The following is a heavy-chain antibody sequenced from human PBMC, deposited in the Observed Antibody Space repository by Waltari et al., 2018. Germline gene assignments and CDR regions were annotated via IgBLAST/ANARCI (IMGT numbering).Heavy chain of an antibody. J-gene: IGHJ4*02. CDR2: IHYSGST. V-gene: IGHV4-31*03. CDR1: GGSVSSDSSY. Sequence: QVQLQESGPGLIKPSQTLSLTCTVSGGSVSSDSSYWSWVRQLPGKGLEWIGYIHYSGSTFYRPSLQSRITMSVDTSANQFSLKLSSVTAADTAVYYCARWCYDSSGYHFNTWGQGTLITVSS. D-gene: IGHD3-22*01. CDR3: ARWCYDSSGYHFNT.